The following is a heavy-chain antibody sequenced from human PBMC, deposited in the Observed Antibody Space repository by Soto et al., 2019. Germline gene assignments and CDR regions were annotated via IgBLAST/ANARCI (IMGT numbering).Heavy chain of an antibody. V-gene: IGHV3-9*01. Sequence: EVQLVESGGRLVQPGRSLRLTCTVSGFTFDNYGMYWVRQAPGKGLEWVSGISWNSDKVGYADSVKGRFTISRDNAKKSLYLHMNSLRPEDTAFYYCAKGSPAWLDPNWGDYWGQGTLVTVSS. CDR2: ISWNSDKV. J-gene: IGHJ4*02. CDR3: AKGSPAWLDPNWGDY. CDR1: GFTFDNYG. D-gene: IGHD7-27*01.